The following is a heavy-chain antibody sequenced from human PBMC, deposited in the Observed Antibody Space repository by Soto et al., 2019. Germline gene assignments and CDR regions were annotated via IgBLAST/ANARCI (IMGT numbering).Heavy chain of an antibody. CDR3: AHSYSVFPDDGFDV. D-gene: IGHD5-18*01. V-gene: IGHV2-5*02. J-gene: IGHJ3*01. CDR2: IYWDDDE. CDR1: GFSLSTRGVG. Sequence: QITLKESGQTLVKPTQMLTLTCTFSGFSLSTRGVGVGWIRQPPGEALEWLALIYWDDDERYSPSLRSRLTITKDTPKNQVVLTMAIMKPVDTGTYYCAHSYSVFPDDGFDVWGKGTRVTVSS.